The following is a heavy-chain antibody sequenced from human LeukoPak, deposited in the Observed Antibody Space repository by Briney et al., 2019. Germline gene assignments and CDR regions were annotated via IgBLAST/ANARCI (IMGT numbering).Heavy chain of an antibody. V-gene: IGHV3-23*01. CDR2: ISGSGGST. D-gene: IGHD2-15*01. CDR1: GFTFSSYA. CDR3: AKASIVVVVAAPDY. J-gene: IGHJ4*02. Sequence: PGGSLRLSCAASGFTFSSYAMSWVRQAPGKGLEWVSAISGSGGSTYYADSVKGRFTISRDNSKNTLYLQMNSLRAEDTAVYYCAKASIVVVVAAPDYWGQGTLVTVSS.